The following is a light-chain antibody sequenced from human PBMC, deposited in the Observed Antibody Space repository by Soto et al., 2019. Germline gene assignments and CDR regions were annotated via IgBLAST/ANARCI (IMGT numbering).Light chain of an antibody. V-gene: IGKV3-11*01. J-gene: IGKJ5*01. Sequence: DIVLTQSPGTLYLSPGERATLSCRASQSVSSYLAWYQQKPGQAPRLLIYDASNRATGIPARFSGSGSGTDFTLTISSLEPEDFAVYYCQQRSNWPPITFGQGTRLEI. CDR1: QSVSSY. CDR3: QQRSNWPPIT. CDR2: DAS.